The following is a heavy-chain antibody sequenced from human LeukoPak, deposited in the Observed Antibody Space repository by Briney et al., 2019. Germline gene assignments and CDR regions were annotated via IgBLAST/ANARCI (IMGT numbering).Heavy chain of an antibody. V-gene: IGHV1-3*01. J-gene: IGHJ4*02. CDR3: ARDSGSGNNDY. CDR1: GGTFTSYA. Sequence: GASVTVSCTASGGTFTSYAIHWVRQAPGQRFGWMGWISAGNGNTKYSQNFQGRVTFISNTSATTAFMELSSLRSEDAAVYYCARDSGSGNNDYWGQGTLVTVSS. CDR2: ISAGNGNT. D-gene: IGHD1-26*01.